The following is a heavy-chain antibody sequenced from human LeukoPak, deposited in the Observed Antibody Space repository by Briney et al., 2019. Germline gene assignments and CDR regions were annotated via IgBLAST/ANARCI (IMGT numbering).Heavy chain of an antibody. CDR1: GGSFSGYY. Sequence: SETLSLACAVYGGSFSGYYGSWIRWPPGKVLEWIGEINQSGSTNYNPSLKSRVTISVDTSKNQFSLKRSSVTAADTAVYYCARAGYSSGWYRAGSGRPRDLDVWAKGTTVTVSS. J-gene: IGHJ6*04. D-gene: IGHD6-19*01. V-gene: IGHV4-34*01. CDR2: INQSGST. CDR3: ARAGYSSGWYRAGSGRPRDLDV.